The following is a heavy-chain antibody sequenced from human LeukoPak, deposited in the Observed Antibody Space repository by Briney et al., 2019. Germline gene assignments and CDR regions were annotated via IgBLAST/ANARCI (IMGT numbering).Heavy chain of an antibody. Sequence: PGGSLRLSCAASGFTFSSYSMNWVRQAPGKGLEWVSYISSSSSTIYYADSVKGRFTISRDNAKNSLYLQMNSLRAEDTAVYYCARDHGDYGGNSGYYYYYMDVWGKGTTVTVSS. CDR2: ISSSSSTI. J-gene: IGHJ6*03. CDR3: ARDHGDYGGNSGYYYYYMDV. CDR1: GFTFSSYS. D-gene: IGHD4-23*01. V-gene: IGHV3-48*01.